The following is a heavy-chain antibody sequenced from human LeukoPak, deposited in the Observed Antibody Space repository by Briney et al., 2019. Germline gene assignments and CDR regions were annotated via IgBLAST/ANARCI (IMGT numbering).Heavy chain of an antibody. J-gene: IGHJ5*02. CDR1: GGSICIYY. D-gene: IGHD2-15*01. Sequence: SETLSLTCTVSGGSICIYYWIWLRQPPGKGLEWFGYIYYSGSTNYHHSLKSRVTMSVDTSKNQFSLKLRSLTAADTAVYYCARVDCSGGSCYSGGWFDPWGQGTLVTVSS. CDR2: IYYSGST. CDR3: ARVDCSGGSCYSGGWFDP. V-gene: IGHV4-59*12.